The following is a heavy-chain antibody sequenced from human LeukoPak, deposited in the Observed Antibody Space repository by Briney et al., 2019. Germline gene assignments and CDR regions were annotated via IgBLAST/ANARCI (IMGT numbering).Heavy chain of an antibody. V-gene: IGHV4-4*02. CDR3: ARKTYDSSGLIPHPGVFDI. Sequence: PSGTLSLTCAVSGGSISSSNWWNWVLQPPGKGLEWIVEIYHSGSTNYNPSLKSRVTISVDKSKNHFSLKLSSVTAADTAVYYCARKTYDSSGLIPHPGVFDIWGQGTMVTVSS. CDR1: GGSISSSNW. J-gene: IGHJ3*02. CDR2: IYHSGST. D-gene: IGHD3-22*01.